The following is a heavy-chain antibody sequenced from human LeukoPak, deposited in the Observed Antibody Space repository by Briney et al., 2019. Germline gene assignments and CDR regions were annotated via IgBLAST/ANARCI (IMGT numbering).Heavy chain of an antibody. Sequence: GGSLRLSCAASGFTFSGFSMSWVRRSPTKGLEWVANIKQDGSERYYVDSVKGRFTISRDNAKNSLCLQMNNLRVEDTAVYYCARAGSHWHYVYWGQGTVVTVSS. CDR1: GFTFSGFS. J-gene: IGHJ4*02. CDR3: ARAGSHWHYVY. CDR2: IKQDGSER. D-gene: IGHD3-10*01. V-gene: IGHV3-7*01.